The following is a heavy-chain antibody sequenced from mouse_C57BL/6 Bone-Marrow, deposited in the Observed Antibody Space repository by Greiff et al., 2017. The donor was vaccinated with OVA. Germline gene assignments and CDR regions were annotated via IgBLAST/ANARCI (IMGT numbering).Heavy chain of an antibody. CDR2: ISSGSSTI. Sequence: EVMLVESGGGLVKPGGSLKLSCAASGFTFSDYGMHWVRQAPEKGLEWVAYISSGSSTIYYADTVKGRFTISRDNAKNTLFLQMTSRRSEDTAMYYCARKEFQGFAYWGQGTLVTVSA. CDR1: GFTFSDYG. V-gene: IGHV5-17*01. D-gene: IGHD3-2*02. J-gene: IGHJ3*01. CDR3: ARKEFQGFAY.